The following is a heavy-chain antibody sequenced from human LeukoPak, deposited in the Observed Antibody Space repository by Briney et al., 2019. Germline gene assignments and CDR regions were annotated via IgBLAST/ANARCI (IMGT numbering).Heavy chain of an antibody. Sequence: ASVKVSCKASGYTFTGYYMHWVRQAPGQGLEWMGWINPNSGGTNYAQKFQGRVTMTRSTSISTAYMELSSLRSEDTAVYYCARGPPIRGYRYGYDTDYYYYYYMDVWGKGTTVTISS. CDR2: INPNSGGT. V-gene: IGHV1-2*02. CDR3: ARGPPIRGYRYGYDTDYYYYYYMDV. D-gene: IGHD5-18*01. J-gene: IGHJ6*03. CDR1: GYTFTGYY.